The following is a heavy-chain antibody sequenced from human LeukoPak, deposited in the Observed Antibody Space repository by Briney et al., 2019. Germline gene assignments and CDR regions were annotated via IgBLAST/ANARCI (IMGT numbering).Heavy chain of an antibody. D-gene: IGHD2-15*01. CDR3: AKDCRGSGGSCYSN. J-gene: IGHJ4*02. CDR2: ISGSGGST. V-gene: IGHV3-23*01. Sequence: GGSLRLSCAASGFTFSSYAMSWVRQAPGKGLEWVSAISGSGGSTYYADSVKGRFTISRDNSKNTLYLQMNSLRAEDTAVYYCAKDCRGSGGSCYSNWGQGTLVTVSS. CDR1: GFTFSSYA.